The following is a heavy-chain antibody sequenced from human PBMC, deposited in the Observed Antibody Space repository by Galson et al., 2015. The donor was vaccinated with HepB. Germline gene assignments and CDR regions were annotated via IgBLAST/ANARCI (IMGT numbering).Heavy chain of an antibody. CDR2: IKQDGTDT. CDR1: GFIFNNYY. V-gene: IGHV3-7*03. D-gene: IGHD3-10*01. Sequence: SLRLSCAASGFIFNNYYISWVRQAPGKGLEWVANIKQDGTDTYYVDSVKGRFTISRDNAKNSLFLQMKNLRVEDTAVYFCAKFGEEGSWGQGTLVTVSS. CDR3: AKFGEEGS. J-gene: IGHJ5*02.